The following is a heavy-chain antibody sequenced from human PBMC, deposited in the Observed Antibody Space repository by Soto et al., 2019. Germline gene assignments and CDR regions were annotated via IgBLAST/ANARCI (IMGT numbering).Heavy chain of an antibody. V-gene: IGHV3-33*01. D-gene: IGHD2-2*01. CDR3: ARAGLPDFFDF. Sequence: QVQLVESGGGVVQPGRSLRLSCSASGFIFSNYGMHWVRQAPGKGLEWVALIWYDGGNKDYPDSVMGRFTISRDNSKNTLYLQMNSLRAEDTAVYYCARAGLPDFFDFWGQGTLVTVSS. CDR1: GFIFSNYG. CDR2: IWYDGGNK. J-gene: IGHJ4*02.